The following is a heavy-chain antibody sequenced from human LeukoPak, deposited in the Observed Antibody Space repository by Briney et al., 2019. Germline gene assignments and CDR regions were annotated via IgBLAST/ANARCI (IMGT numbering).Heavy chain of an antibody. J-gene: IGHJ5*02. Sequence: GGSLRLSCAASGFTFDDYGMSWVRRAPGKGLEWVSGINWDGGSTGYADSVKGRFTISRDNAKNSLYLQMNSLRAEDTALYYCARRRELLSWFDPWGQGTLVTVSS. CDR2: INWDGGST. V-gene: IGHV3-20*04. CDR1: GFTFDDYG. CDR3: ARRRELLSWFDP. D-gene: IGHD1-26*01.